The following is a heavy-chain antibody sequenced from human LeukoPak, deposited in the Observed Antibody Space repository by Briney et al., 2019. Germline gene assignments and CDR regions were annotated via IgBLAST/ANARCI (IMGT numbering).Heavy chain of an antibody. D-gene: IGHD6-19*01. J-gene: IGHJ4*02. Sequence: GGSLRLSCAASGFTFSNAWMSWVRQAPGKGLEWVGRIKSKTDGGTTDYAAPVKGRFTISRDDSKNTLYLQMNSLKTEDTAVYYCTTGSRSSGWYGYYFDYWGQGTLVPSPQ. CDR1: GFTFSNAW. V-gene: IGHV3-15*01. CDR3: TTGSRSSGWYGYYFDY. CDR2: IKSKTDGGTT.